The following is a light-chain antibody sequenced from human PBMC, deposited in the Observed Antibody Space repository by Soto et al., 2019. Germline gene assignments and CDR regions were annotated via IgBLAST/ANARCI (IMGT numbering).Light chain of an antibody. CDR3: CSYAGSSTYV. J-gene: IGLJ1*01. CDR1: SSDFGSYNL. CDR2: EDI. V-gene: IGLV2-23*01. Sequence: QSVLTQPASVSGSPGQSITISCTGTSSDFGSYNLVSWYQQHPGKAPKLMIYEDIKRPSGVSNRFSGSKSGNTASLTISGLQAEDDADYYCCSYAGSSTYVFGTGTKVTVL.